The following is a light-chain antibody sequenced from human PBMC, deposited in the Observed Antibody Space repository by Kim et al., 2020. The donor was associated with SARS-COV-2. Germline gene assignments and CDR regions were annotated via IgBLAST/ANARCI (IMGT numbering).Light chain of an antibody. V-gene: IGLV1-44*01. CDR3: ATWDDSLYGRV. Sequence: GQRLIISGSGSRSSIGANPISWYQQLPGKAPKLLIYGGDQRPSGVPDRFSGSKSGTSASLAISGLQSGDDADYFCATWDDSLYGRVFGGGTQLTVL. J-gene: IGLJ3*02. CDR1: RSSIGANP. CDR2: GGD.